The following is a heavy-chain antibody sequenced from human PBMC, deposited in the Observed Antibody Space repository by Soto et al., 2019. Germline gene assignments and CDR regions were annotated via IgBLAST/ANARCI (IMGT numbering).Heavy chain of an antibody. Sequence: PGGSLRLSCEASGFTFTTYALGWVRQAPGKGLEWVSTINNSGGRTYYADSVKGRFTISRDNFKNTLILEMNSLRGEDTAVYYCVKVVSQYTPMAIFDYWGQGTLVTVSS. D-gene: IGHD5-18*01. V-gene: IGHV3-23*01. CDR2: INNSGGRT. J-gene: IGHJ4*02. CDR1: GFTFTTYA. CDR3: VKVVSQYTPMAIFDY.